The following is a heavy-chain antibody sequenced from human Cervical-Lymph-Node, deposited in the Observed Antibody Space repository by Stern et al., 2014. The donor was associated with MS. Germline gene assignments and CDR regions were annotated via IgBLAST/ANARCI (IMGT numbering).Heavy chain of an antibody. D-gene: IGHD2-15*01. Sequence: VQLVQSGAEVKKPGSSVKVSCKASGGTFSNYAITWVRQAPGQGLEWMGGIIPILATANYAQKLQGRVTITADKSTSTAYMELSSLSSEDTAIYYCAKDYSAFDSWGQGTLVTVSS. CDR2: IIPILATA. CDR1: GGTFSNYA. CDR3: AKDYSAFDS. V-gene: IGHV1-69*06. J-gene: IGHJ4*02.